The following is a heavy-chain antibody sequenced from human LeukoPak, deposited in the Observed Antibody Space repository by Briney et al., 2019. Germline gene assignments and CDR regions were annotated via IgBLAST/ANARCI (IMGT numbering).Heavy chain of an antibody. D-gene: IGHD2-2*01. Sequence: GGSLRLSCAASGFTFSSYDMHWVRQATGKGLEWVSAIGTAGGTYYPGSVKGRLTISRENAKNSLYLQMNSLRAGDTAVYYCAREGRYCSSTSCYHYYYGMDVWGQGTTVTVSS. CDR3: AREGRYCSSTSCYHYYYGMDV. CDR2: IGTAGGT. CDR1: GFTFSSYD. J-gene: IGHJ6*02. V-gene: IGHV3-13*01.